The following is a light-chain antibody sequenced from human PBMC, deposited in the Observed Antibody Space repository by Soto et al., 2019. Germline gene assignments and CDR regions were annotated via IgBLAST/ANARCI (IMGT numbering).Light chain of an antibody. CDR1: QSISSW. V-gene: IGKV1-5*03. CDR2: KES. J-gene: IGKJ4*01. Sequence: DIKMNHSPSTLSASVWDRVTITWRASQSISSWLAWYHQKPGKDPNHLIYKESSLESGVPSRFSGSGCGTELSLTISSLQPDDFATYYCHQHYSYYWLTFGGGTKVDI. CDR3: HQHYSYYWLT.